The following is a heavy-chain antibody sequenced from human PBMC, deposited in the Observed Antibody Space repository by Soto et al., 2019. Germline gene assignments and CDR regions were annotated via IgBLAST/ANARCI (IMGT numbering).Heavy chain of an antibody. CDR2: ISTYNGNT. CDR1: GYTFTSYG. J-gene: IGHJ4*02. CDR3: AREIRYYYDTSGYLDY. D-gene: IGHD3-22*01. Sequence: ASVKVSCKASGYTFTSYGISWVRQAPGQGLEWMGWISTYNGNTNYAQKFQGRVTMTTDTSTSTAYMELRSLRSDDTAVYYCAREIRYYYDTSGYLDYWGQGTLVTVS. V-gene: IGHV1-18*01.